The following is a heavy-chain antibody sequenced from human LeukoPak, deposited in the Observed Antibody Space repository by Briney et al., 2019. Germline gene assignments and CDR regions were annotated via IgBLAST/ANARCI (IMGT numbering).Heavy chain of an antibody. J-gene: IGHJ4*02. D-gene: IGHD3-16*01. CDR3: VRDRETFRGFDY. Sequence: GGSLRLSCAASGFTFSSYSMNWVRQAPGKGLEWVSSISSSSSYIYYADSVKGRFTISRDNAKNSLYLQMNSLRAEDTAVYYCVRDRETFRGFDYWGQGTLVTVSS. CDR1: GFTFSSYS. V-gene: IGHV3-21*01. CDR2: ISSSSSYI.